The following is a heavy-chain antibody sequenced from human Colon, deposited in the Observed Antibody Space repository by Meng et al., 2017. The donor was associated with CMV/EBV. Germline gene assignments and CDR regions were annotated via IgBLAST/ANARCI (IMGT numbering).Heavy chain of an antibody. J-gene: IGHJ4*02. Sequence: SGFTFRSYGMSWVRQAPGKGLEWVSTISGGGDTTDYADSVEGRFTISRDNSKNTLYLQMNSLRAEDTAVYYCAKVDVLLWYGDFDYWGQGTLVTVSS. V-gene: IGHV3-23*01. CDR1: GFTFRSYG. D-gene: IGHD3-10*01. CDR3: AKVDVLLWYGDFDY. CDR2: ISGGGDTT.